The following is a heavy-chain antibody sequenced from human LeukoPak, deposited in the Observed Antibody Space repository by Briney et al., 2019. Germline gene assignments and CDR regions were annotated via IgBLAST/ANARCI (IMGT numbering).Heavy chain of an antibody. CDR1: GGSISSSGYY. Sequence: SETLSLTCTVSGGSISSSGYYCPWSRQTPGKGLEWIGEISHSGITNFNPSLKSRVTISLDTSQNQISLNLRSVTAADTSVYYCARASYYGLVLDIWGQGTLVTVSS. D-gene: IGHD3-10*01. CDR3: ARASYYGLVLDI. V-gene: IGHV4-39*07. J-gene: IGHJ3*02. CDR2: ISHSGIT.